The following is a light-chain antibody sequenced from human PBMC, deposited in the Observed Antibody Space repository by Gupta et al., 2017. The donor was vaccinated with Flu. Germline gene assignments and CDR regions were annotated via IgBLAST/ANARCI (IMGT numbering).Light chain of an antibody. Sequence: DIVLSQTPLSLSVTPGQPASISCKSSQSLLHSDGKTYLYWYLQRPGQPPQLLIYEVSNRCSGVPHKFSGSGSGTDCTLKISRVAAEDVGVYYCRQRIQLPITFGQGTRLEIE. CDR2: EVS. J-gene: IGKJ5*01. CDR1: QSLLHSDGKTY. V-gene: IGKV2D-29*01. CDR3: RQRIQLPIT.